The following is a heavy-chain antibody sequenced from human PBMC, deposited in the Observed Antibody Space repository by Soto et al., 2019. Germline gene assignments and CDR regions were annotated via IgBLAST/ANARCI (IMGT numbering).Heavy chain of an antibody. Sequence: ASVKVSCKASGYTFTGYYMHWVRQAPGQGLEWMGWINPNSGGTNYAQKLQGWVTMTRDTSISTAYMELSRLRSDDTAVYYCARDEGCSMDFDYWGQGTLVTVSS. CDR2: INPNSGGT. CDR3: ARDEGCSMDFDY. V-gene: IGHV1-2*04. CDR1: GYTFTGYY. J-gene: IGHJ4*02. D-gene: IGHD3-10*01.